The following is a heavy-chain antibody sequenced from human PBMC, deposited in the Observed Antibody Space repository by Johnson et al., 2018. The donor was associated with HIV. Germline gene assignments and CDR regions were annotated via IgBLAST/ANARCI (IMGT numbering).Heavy chain of an antibody. CDR2: IYSGGSL. J-gene: IGHJ3*01. V-gene: IGHV3-66*01. D-gene: IGHD6-13*01. Sequence: VQLVESGGGLVKPGGSLRLSCGASGFSVSHNYMNWVRQAPGKGLEWVSVIYSGGSLYYADSVRGRFTISRDNSRNTLYLQMSSLRVEDTAMYYCARDGESQQLPLGDAFDVWGQGTMVTVSS. CDR1: GFSVSHNY. CDR3: ARDGESQQLPLGDAFDV.